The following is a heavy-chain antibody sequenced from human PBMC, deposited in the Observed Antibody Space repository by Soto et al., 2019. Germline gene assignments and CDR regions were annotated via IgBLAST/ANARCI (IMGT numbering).Heavy chain of an antibody. D-gene: IGHD3-3*01. V-gene: IGHV3-23*01. J-gene: IGHJ6*02. CDR1: GFTFSSYT. CDR3: ARALRFLEWLFDSSYGMDV. CDR2: ISGSGGST. Sequence: GGSLRLSCAASGFTFSSYTMSWVRQAPGKGLEWVSAISGSGGSTYYADSVKGRFTISRDNAKNSLYLQMNSLRAEDTAVYYSARALRFLEWLFDSSYGMDVWGQGTTVTVSS.